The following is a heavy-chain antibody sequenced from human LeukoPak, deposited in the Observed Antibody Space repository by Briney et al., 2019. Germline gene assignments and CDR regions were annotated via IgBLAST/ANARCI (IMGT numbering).Heavy chain of an antibody. D-gene: IGHD6-13*01. J-gene: IGHJ4*02. Sequence: GRSLRLSCVASGFTFSSYAMHWVRQAPGKGLEWVAVISYDGSNKYYADSVKGRFTISRDNSKNTLYLQMNSLRAEDTAVYYCARAARSSWYYFDYWGQGTLVTVSS. V-gene: IGHV3-30*04. CDR3: ARAARSSWYYFDY. CDR2: ISYDGSNK. CDR1: GFTFSSYA.